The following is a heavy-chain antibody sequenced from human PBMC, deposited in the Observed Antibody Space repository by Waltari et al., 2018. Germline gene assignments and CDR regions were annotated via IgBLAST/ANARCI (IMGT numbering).Heavy chain of an antibody. CDR1: GFTVRNNY. CDR2: IYSTGGT. V-gene: IGHV3-53*01. J-gene: IGHJ4*02. CDR3: ATRMVLAARN. Sequence: EVQLVESGGGLIQPGGSLRLSCAASGFTVRNNYLSWVRQAPGKGLEWVSLIYSTGGTSYADSVKGRFTISRDNSKNTWYLQMNSLRVEDTAVYYCATRMVLAARNWGQGTLVTVSS. D-gene: IGHD6-6*01.